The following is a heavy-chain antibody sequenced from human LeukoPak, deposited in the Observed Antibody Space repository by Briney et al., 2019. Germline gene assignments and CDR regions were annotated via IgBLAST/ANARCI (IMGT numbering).Heavy chain of an antibody. V-gene: IGHV4-39*01. CDR3: ARRKDSSSEDDY. CDR2: IYYSGST. J-gene: IGHJ4*02. CDR1: GGSISSSSYY. Sequence: SETLSLTCTVSGGSISSSSYYWGWIRQPPGKGLEWIGSIYYSGSTYYNPSLKSRVTISVDTSKNQFSLKLSSVTAADTAVYYCARRKDSSSEDDYWGQGTLVTVSS. D-gene: IGHD6-6*01.